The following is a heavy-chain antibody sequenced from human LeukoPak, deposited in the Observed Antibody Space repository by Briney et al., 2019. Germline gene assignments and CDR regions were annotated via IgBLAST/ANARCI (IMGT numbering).Heavy chain of an antibody. J-gene: IGHJ4*02. Sequence: PSETLSLTCAVYGGSFRGYYWSWIRQPPGKGLEWIGEINHSGSTSYNPSLKSRVIISVDTSKNQFSLKVSSVTAADTAVYYCARVDGGSCDYWGQGTLVTVSS. CDR1: GGSFRGYY. V-gene: IGHV4-34*01. D-gene: IGHD2-15*01. CDR2: INHSGST. CDR3: ARVDGGSCDY.